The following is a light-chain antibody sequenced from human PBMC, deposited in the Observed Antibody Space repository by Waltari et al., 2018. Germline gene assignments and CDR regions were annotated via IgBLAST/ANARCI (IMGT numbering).Light chain of an antibody. J-gene: IGKJ4*01. Sequence: EIVLTQSPGTLSLSPGDRATLSCRASQTVYSSYLAWYQQTFGQAPRLLIYGVSQRATGIPDRFSGSGSGTDFTLTISRLEPEDFAVYYCQHFGSSRLTFGGGTKVEI. CDR1: QTVYSSY. CDR3: QHFGSSRLT. V-gene: IGKV3-20*01. CDR2: GVS.